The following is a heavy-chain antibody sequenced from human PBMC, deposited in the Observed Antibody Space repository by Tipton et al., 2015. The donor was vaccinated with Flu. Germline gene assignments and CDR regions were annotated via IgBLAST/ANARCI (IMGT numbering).Heavy chain of an antibody. CDR1: GGSTSSDSFY. Sequence: TLSLTCTVSGGSTSSDSFYWGWIRQPPGKGLEWIGSIYYSGSTYYNPSLKSRVTMSVDTSKNQFSLKLSSVTAADTAVYYCARDPSLGMPDYLDFWGQGTLVTTSS. V-gene: IGHV4-39*02. CDR2: IYYSGST. J-gene: IGHJ4*02. D-gene: IGHD2-2*01. CDR3: ARDPSLGMPDYLDF.